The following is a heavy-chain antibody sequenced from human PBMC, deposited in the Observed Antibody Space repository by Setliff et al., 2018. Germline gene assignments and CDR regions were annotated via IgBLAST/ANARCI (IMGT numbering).Heavy chain of an antibody. CDR3: ARDGHNVYYFDY. D-gene: IGHD1-1*01. CDR2: ISNSGGEI. J-gene: IGHJ4*02. V-gene: IGHV3-23*01. CDR1: GFTFNNYF. Sequence: GGSLRLSCAASGFTFNNYFMIWVRQAPGKGLEWVSSISNSGGEIHYADSVKGRFTISRDNSENTLYLQMNSLRAEDTAVYYCARDGHNVYYFDYWGLGTLVTVSS.